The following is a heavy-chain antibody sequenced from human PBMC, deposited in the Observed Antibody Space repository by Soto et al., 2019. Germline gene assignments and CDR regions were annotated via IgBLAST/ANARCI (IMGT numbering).Heavy chain of an antibody. CDR1: GYTLTNYA. J-gene: IGHJ4*02. CDR2: INTYIGNS. V-gene: IGHV1-18*01. Sequence: QVQLVQSAAEVKKPGASVKVSCKASGYTLTNYAISWVRQAPGQGPEWMGWINTYIGNSNYAQKFQGRVTMTTDTXTNTAYMELRSLTSDDTAVYYCARDCTGGSCFCIYWGQGTLVTVSS. D-gene: IGHD2-15*01. CDR3: ARDCTGGSCFCIY.